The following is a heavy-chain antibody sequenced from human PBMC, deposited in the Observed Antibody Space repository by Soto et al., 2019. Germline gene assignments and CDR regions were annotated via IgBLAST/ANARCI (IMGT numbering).Heavy chain of an antibody. CDR2: IYPFYSDT. V-gene: IGHV5-51*01. CDR3: ASGYDHYYFDY. D-gene: IGHD5-12*01. Sequence: GESLKISCKGSGYSFTSYWIFWVRQMPVKGLEFMGIIYPFYSDTRYSPSFQGHVTISSYNSISTSYLQLISLKASDTAMYYCASGYDHYYFDYWGQGTLVTVSS. J-gene: IGHJ4*02. CDR1: GYSFTSYW.